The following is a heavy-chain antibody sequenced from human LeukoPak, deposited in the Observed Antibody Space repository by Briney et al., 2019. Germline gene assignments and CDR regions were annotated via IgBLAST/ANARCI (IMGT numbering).Heavy chain of an antibody. J-gene: IGHJ5*02. V-gene: IGHV1-2*06. CDR1: GYTFTGYY. CDR3: ASAYRNYGSGSYYNGFDP. Sequence: GASVKVSCKASGYTFTGYYMHWVRQAPGPGLEWMGRINPNSGGTNYAQKFQGRVTMTRDTSISTAYMELSRLRSDDTAVYYCASAYRNYGSGSYYNGFDPWGQGTLVTVSS. D-gene: IGHD3-10*01. CDR2: INPNSGGT.